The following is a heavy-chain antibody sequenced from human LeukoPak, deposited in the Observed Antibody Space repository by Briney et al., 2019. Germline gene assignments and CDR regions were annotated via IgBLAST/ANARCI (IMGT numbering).Heavy chain of an antibody. CDR1: GFTFSSYW. CDR3: AREASRKLGYCSGGSCGDFDY. V-gene: IGHV3-74*01. CDR2: INSDGSST. Sequence: GGSLRLSCAASGFTFSSYWMHWVRQAPGKGLVWVSRINSDGSSTSYADSVKGRFTISRDNAKNTLYLQMNSLRAEDTAVYYCAREASRKLGYCSGGSCGDFDYWGQGTLVTVSS. J-gene: IGHJ4*02. D-gene: IGHD2-15*01.